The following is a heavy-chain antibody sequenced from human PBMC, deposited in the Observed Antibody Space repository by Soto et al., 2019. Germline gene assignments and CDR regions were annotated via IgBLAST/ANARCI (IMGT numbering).Heavy chain of an antibody. CDR3: ARICTRGSCPYYYYYYMDV. V-gene: IGHV4-34*01. D-gene: IGHD2-15*01. CDR2: INHSGST. CDR1: GGSFSGYY. J-gene: IGHJ6*03. Sequence: QVQLQQWGAGLLKPSETLSLTCAVYGGSFSGYYWSWIRQPPGKGLEWIGEINHSGSTNYNPSLKSRVTISVDTSKNQFSLKLSSVTASDTSVYYWARICTRGSCPYYYYYYMDVWGKGTTVTVS.